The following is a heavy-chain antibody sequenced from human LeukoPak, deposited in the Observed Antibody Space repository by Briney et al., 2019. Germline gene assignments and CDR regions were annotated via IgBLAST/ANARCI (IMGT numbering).Heavy chain of an antibody. J-gene: IGHJ5*02. V-gene: IGHV3-7*01. CDR3: ARGPPLFDP. CDR1: GFTFSTYW. CDR2: IKEDGSEK. Sequence: RGSLRLSCVVSGFTFSTYWMSWVRQAPGKGLEWVANIKEDGSEKYYVDSVKGRFTISRDNAKNSLYLQMNSLRAEDTALYYCARGPPLFDPWGQGTLVTVSS.